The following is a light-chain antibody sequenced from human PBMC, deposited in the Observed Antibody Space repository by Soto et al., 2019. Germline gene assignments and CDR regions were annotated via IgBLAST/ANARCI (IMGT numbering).Light chain of an antibody. V-gene: IGKV3D-20*02. J-gene: IGKJ4*01. CDR3: QQRSNWPLT. Sequence: IVLTQSPSTLSFSPWQRSPLFSSSSQSLSSGYLAWYQQKFGQAPRLLIYDASRRATGIPARFSGSGSGTDFTLTISSLEPEDFALYYCQQRSNWPLTFGGGTKVDIK. CDR2: DAS. CDR1: QSLSSGY.